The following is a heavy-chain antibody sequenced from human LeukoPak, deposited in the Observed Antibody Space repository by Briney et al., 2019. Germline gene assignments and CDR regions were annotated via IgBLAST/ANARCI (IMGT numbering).Heavy chain of an antibody. J-gene: IGHJ4*02. CDR2: IYSDGRT. Sequence: GGSLRLSCAASGFAVSSNYMSWVRQAPGKGLEWVSVIYSDGRTYYADSVKGRFTISRDISKNTLFLQMTSLRAEDTAVYYCAKLKGWYGEGYFDYWGQGTRVTVSS. D-gene: IGHD3-10*01. CDR1: GFAVSSNY. CDR3: AKLKGWYGEGYFDY. V-gene: IGHV3-53*01.